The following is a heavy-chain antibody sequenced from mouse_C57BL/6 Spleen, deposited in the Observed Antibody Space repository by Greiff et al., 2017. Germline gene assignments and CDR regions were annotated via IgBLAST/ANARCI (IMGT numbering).Heavy chain of an antibody. Sequence: EVQLQQSGPGLVKPSQSLSLTCSVTGNSITSGYYWNWIRQFPGNKLEWMGYISYDGSNNYNPSLKNRISITRDTSKNQFFLKLNSVTTEDTATYYCAREGYKRDWYFDVWGTGTTVTVSS. CDR3: AREGYKRDWYFDV. V-gene: IGHV3-6*01. CDR1: GNSITSGYY. J-gene: IGHJ1*03. D-gene: IGHD1-3*01. CDR2: ISYDGSN.